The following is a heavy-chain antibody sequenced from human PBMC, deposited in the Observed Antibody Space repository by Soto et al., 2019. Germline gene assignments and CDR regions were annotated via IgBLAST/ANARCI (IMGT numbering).Heavy chain of an antibody. D-gene: IGHD3-22*01. V-gene: IGHV3-30-3*01. CDR2: MSYDGNHV. J-gene: IGHJ4*02. Sequence: GGSLRLSCADSGFTFSTYAMHWVRQAPGKGLEWVAVMSYDGNHVYYAASVKGRISISRDKSRNTVFLQMNSLRPDDTAVYYCPIAYYYYDITFWGQGTLVTVSS. CDR1: GFTFSTYA. CDR3: PIAYYYYDITF.